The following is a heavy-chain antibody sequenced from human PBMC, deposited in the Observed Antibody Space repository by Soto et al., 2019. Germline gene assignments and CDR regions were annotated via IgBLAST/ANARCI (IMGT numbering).Heavy chain of an antibody. D-gene: IGHD1-26*01. J-gene: IGHJ4*02. CDR1: GGTFSSYS. CDR3: ARDGGRHSGGIDY. V-gene: IGHV1-69*01. CDR2: IIPIFGTA. Sequence: QVQLVQSGAEVKKPGSSVKVSCKASGGTFSSYSINWVRQAPGQGLEWMGEIIPIFGTANYAQKVQGKVTINADGSTSTAYMELSSLRSEDTAVYSCARDGGRHSGGIDYWGQGTLVTVSS.